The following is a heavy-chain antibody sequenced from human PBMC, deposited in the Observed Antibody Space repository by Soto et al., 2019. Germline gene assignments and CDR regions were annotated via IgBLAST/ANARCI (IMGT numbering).Heavy chain of an antibody. Sequence: PGGSLRLSCAAAGFTFSDYYMSWIRQAPGKGLEWVSYISSSGSTIYYADSVKGRFTISRDNAKNSLYLQMNSLRAEDTAVYYCARGRIRITIFGVVKFYGMDVWGQGTTVTVSS. CDR2: ISSSGSTI. D-gene: IGHD3-3*01. CDR1: GFTFSDYY. V-gene: IGHV3-11*01. CDR3: ARGRIRITIFGVVKFYGMDV. J-gene: IGHJ6*02.